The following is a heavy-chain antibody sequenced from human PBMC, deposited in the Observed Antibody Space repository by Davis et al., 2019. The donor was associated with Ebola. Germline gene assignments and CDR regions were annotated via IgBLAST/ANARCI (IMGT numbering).Heavy chain of an antibody. Sequence: SETLSLTCTVSGGSISSSSYYWGWIRQPPGKGLEWIGSIYYSGSTYYNPSLKSRVTISVDTSKNQFSLKLSSVTAADTAVYYCARHTFTFLEWLFGAFDYWGQGTLVTVSS. V-gene: IGHV4-39*01. J-gene: IGHJ4*02. D-gene: IGHD3-3*01. CDR3: ARHTFTFLEWLFGAFDY. CDR1: GGSISSSSYY. CDR2: IYYSGST.